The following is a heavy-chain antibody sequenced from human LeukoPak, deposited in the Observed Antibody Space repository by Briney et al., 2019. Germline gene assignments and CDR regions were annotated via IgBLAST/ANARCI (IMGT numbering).Heavy chain of an antibody. CDR3: ARGYSGRPNAFDV. Sequence: GGSLRLSCAASGFTFNSFAMSWVRQAPGKGLEWVSAISGGGSTYYADSVKGRSTISRDNSKNTLYLQMNSLRAEDTAVYYCARGYSGRPNAFDVWGQGTMVTVSS. J-gene: IGHJ3*01. CDR1: GFTFNSFA. CDR2: ISGGGST. V-gene: IGHV3-23*01. D-gene: IGHD1-26*01.